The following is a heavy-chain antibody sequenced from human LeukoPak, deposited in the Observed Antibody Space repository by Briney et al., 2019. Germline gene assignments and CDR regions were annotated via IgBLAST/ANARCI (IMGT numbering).Heavy chain of an antibody. CDR3: ASSYYYDSSGYPPPPLSY. CDR2: IYYSRST. J-gene: IGHJ4*02. CDR1: GGSISSYY. Sequence: SETLSLTCTVSGGSISSYYWSWIRQPPGKRLEGIRYIYYSRSTNYNRSLKSRVTISVDTSKNQFSLKPSSVSAADTAVYYCASSYYYDSSGYPPPPLSYWGQGTLVTVSS. V-gene: IGHV4-59*01. D-gene: IGHD3-22*01.